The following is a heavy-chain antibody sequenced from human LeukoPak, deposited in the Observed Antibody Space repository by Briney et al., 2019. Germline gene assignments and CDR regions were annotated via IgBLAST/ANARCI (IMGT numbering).Heavy chain of an antibody. CDR1: GFTFSSYW. V-gene: IGHV3-74*01. CDR3: ARGATAVAGFTYFDY. CDR2: INSDGSST. D-gene: IGHD6-19*01. Sequence: PGGSLRLSCAASGFTFSSYWMHWVRQAPGEGLVWVSRINSDGSSTSYADSVKGRFTISRDNAKNTLYLQMNSLRAEDTAVYYCARGATAVAGFTYFDYWGQGTLVTVSS. J-gene: IGHJ4*02.